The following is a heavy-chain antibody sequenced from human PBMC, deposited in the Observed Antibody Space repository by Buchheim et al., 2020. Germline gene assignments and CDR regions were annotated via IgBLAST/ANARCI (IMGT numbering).Heavy chain of an antibody. CDR2: IKQDGSEK. CDR3: ASHYRVSYYDTRGYFDI. CDR1: GFTFSSSW. D-gene: IGHD3-22*01. Sequence: EVQLVESGGGLVQPGGSLRLSCAASGFTFSSSWMSWVRQAPGKGLEWVANIKQDGSEKYYVDSVKGRFTLSRDNAKKSLYLQMNSLRAEDTAVYYCASHYRVSYYDTRGYFDIWGQGT. J-gene: IGHJ3*02. V-gene: IGHV3-7*01.